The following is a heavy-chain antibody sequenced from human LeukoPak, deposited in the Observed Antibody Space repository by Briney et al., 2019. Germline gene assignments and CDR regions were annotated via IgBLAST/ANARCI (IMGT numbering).Heavy chain of an antibody. J-gene: IGHJ4*02. V-gene: IGHV3-30*14. D-gene: IGHD3-9*01. Sequence: GGSLRLSCAASGFTFSSYAMHWVRQAPGKGLEWVAVISYDGSNKYYADSVKGRFTISRDNSKNTLYLQMNSLRAEDTAVYYCARAPVLDYYFDYWGQGTLVTVSS. CDR1: GFTFSSYA. CDR3: ARAPVLDYYFDY. CDR2: ISYDGSNK.